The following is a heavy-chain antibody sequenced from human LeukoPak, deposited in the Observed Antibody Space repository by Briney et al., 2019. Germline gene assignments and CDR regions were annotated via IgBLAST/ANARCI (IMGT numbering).Heavy chain of an antibody. CDR3: ARDLSPDCSGGSCYSGIIDY. CDR2: ISAYNGNT. CDR1: GYTFTSYG. V-gene: IGHV1-18*01. J-gene: IGHJ4*02. Sequence: ASVKVSCKASGYTFTSYGISWVRQAPGQGLEWMGWISAYNGNTNYAQKLQGRVTMTTDTSTGTAYMELRSLRSDDTAVYYCARDLSPDCSGGSCYSGIIDYWGQGTLVTVSS. D-gene: IGHD2-15*01.